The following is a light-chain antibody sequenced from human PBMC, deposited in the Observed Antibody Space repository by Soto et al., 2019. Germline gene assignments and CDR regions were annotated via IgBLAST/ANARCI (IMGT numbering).Light chain of an antibody. J-gene: IGKJ5*01. V-gene: IGKV3-11*01. CDR1: QSIHTS. Sequence: EILLTQSPATRSLSPGERSTLSCRASQSIHTSLAWYQQKSGKPPRLVLYDSTLRANGVPDRFVGSRSWTELILIINSLETEDFAVYDCQPRNVWPTITFGQGTRLEIK. CDR3: QPRNVWPTIT. CDR2: DST.